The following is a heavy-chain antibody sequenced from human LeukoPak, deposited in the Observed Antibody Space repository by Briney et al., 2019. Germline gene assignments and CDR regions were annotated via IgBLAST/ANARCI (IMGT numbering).Heavy chain of an antibody. CDR2: IKQDGSEK. Sequence: GGSLRLSCAASGFTFSSYWMSWVRQAPGKGLEWVANIKQDGSEKYYVDSVKGRFTISRDNAKNSLYLQMNSLRAEDTAVYYCARVQGYYYASGCSYYFDYWGQGTLVTVSS. J-gene: IGHJ4*02. CDR1: GFTFSSYW. CDR3: ARVQGYYYASGCSYYFDY. V-gene: IGHV3-7*01. D-gene: IGHD3-10*01.